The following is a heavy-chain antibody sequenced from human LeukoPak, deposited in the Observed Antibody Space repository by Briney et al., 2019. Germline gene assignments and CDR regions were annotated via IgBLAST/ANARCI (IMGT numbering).Heavy chain of an antibody. CDR3: ARGDDFWSGYSDY. Sequence: SETLSLTCTVSGGSISSYYWSWIRQPPGKGLEWIGYIYYSGSTNYNPSLKSRVTISVDTSENQFSLKLSSVTAADTAVYYCARGDDFWSGYSDYWGQGTLVTVSS. D-gene: IGHD3-3*01. CDR1: GGSISSYY. J-gene: IGHJ4*02. CDR2: IYYSGST. V-gene: IGHV4-59*08.